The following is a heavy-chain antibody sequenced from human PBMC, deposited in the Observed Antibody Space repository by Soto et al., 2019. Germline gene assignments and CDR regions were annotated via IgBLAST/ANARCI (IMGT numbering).Heavy chain of an antibody. CDR1: GYSFAGYW. V-gene: IGHV5-10-1*01. J-gene: IGHJ5*02. Sequence: LGESLKISCKGSGYSFAGYWITWVRQKPGKGLEWMGRIDPSDSQTYYSPSFRGHVTISVTKSITTVFLQWSSLRASDTAMYYCAGLYCGGDCYTGGVPNWFDPWGQGTLVTVSS. D-gene: IGHD2-21*02. CDR3: AGLYCGGDCYTGGVPNWFDP. CDR2: IDPSDSQT.